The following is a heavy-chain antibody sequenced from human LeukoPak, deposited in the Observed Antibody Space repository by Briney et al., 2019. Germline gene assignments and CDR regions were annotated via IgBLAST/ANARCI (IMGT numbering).Heavy chain of an antibody. CDR2: INPSGGST. J-gene: IGHJ4*02. D-gene: IGHD3-22*01. Sequence: ASVKVSCKASGYTFTSYYMHWVRQAPGQGLEWMGIINPSGGSTSYAQKFQGRVTMTRDTSTSTVYMELSSLRSEDTAVYYCARGIYSNYYDSSGYYSIFDYWGQGTLVTVSS. CDR1: GYTFTSYY. CDR3: ARGIYSNYYDSSGYYSIFDY. V-gene: IGHV1-46*01.